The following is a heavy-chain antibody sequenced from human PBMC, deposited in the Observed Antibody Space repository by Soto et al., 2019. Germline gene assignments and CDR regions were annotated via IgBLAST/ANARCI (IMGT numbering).Heavy chain of an antibody. CDR3: TRNPHTVRYGLWDY. CDR2: INSDGSSI. Sequence: SGGSLRLSCVASGFSFNNYWIHWVRQVPGKGLVWVARINSDGSSISYLDSVKGRFTISRDNAKNTAYLQMNSLTVEDTAMYYCTRNPHTVRYGLWDYWGQGTLVTVSS. D-gene: IGHD2-21*01. V-gene: IGHV3-74*01. CDR1: GFSFNNYW. J-gene: IGHJ4*02.